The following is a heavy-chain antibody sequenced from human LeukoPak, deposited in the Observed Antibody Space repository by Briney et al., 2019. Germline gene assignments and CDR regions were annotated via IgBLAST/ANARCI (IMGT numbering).Heavy chain of an antibody. J-gene: IGHJ4*02. Sequence: PGGSLRLSCAASGFTFSSFWMSWVRQAPGEGLEWVANINQDGSGKYYVDSVKGRFTISRDNAKSSLYLQMNNLRAEDTAVYYCAREEVRYFGPFDYWGQGTLVTVSS. CDR2: INQDGSGK. D-gene: IGHD3-9*01. CDR3: AREEVRYFGPFDY. V-gene: IGHV3-7*01. CDR1: GFTFSSFW.